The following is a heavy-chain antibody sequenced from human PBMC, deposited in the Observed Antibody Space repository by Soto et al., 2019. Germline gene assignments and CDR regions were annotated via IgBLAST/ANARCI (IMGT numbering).Heavy chain of an antibody. J-gene: IGHJ6*02. Sequence: QVQLVQSGAEVKKPGSSVKVSCKASGGTFSSYAISWVRQAPGQGLECMGGIIPIFGTANYAQKFQGRVTITADESTSTAYMELSSLRSEDTAVYYCASSAAGGNHYYYGMDVWGQGTTVTVSS. CDR2: IIPIFGTA. CDR1: GGTFSSYA. V-gene: IGHV1-69*01. CDR3: ASSAAGGNHYYYGMDV. D-gene: IGHD6-13*01.